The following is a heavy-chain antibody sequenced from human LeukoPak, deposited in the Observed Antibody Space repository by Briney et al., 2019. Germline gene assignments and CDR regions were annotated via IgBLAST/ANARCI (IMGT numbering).Heavy chain of an antibody. V-gene: IGHV3-30*02. D-gene: IGHD3-10*01. CDR2: IRYDGSNK. Sequence: GGSLILSCAASGFTFSGSAMHWVRQAPGKGLEWVAFIRYDGSNKYYADSVKGRFTISRDNSKNTLYLQMNSLRAEDTAVYYCAKGRGVSSYYFDYWGQGTLVTVSS. CDR1: GFTFSGSA. CDR3: AKGRGVSSYYFDY. J-gene: IGHJ4*02.